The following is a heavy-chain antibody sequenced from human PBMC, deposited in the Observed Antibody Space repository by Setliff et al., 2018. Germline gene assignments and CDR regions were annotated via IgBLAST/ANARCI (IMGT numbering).Heavy chain of an antibody. J-gene: IGHJ4*02. D-gene: IGHD2-21*01. V-gene: IGHV1-3*03. Sequence: ASVKVSCKASGYSFTLYAMHWMRQAPGQRLEWMGWMNIDNGTTEYSQEFQDRVTFTRDTFAETAYMELRSLTSDDMAVYYCARGYCDGIGCPAPLYYFDSWGQGTLVTVSS. CDR1: GYSFTLYA. CDR3: ARGYCDGIGCPAPLYYFDS. CDR2: MNIDNGTT.